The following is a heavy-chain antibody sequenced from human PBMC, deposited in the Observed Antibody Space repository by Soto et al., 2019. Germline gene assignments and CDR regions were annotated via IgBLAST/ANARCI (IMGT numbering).Heavy chain of an antibody. CDR1: GFTSSSYA. CDR3: AKNSNVRKQWPYAVDY. J-gene: IGHJ4*02. CDR2: ISGSGGST. D-gene: IGHD6-19*01. V-gene: IGHV3-23*01. Sequence: EVQLLESGGGLVQPGGSLRLSCAASGFTSSSYAMSWVRQAPGKGLEWVSVISGSGGSTHYADSVQGRFTISRDNSKNTLYLQMNSLRAEDTAVYYCAKNSNVRKQWPYAVDYWGQGTLVTVSS.